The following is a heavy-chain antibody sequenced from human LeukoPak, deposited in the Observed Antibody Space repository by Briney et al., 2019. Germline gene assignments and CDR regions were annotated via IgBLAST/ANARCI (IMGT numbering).Heavy chain of an antibody. Sequence: GGSLRLSCAASGFTFSSYAMHWGRQAPGKRLEWVAVISYDRSNKYYADSVKGGFTISSDNSKNTLYLQMNSLRAEDTAVYYCAREYYYGSGTRAYYFDYWGQGTLVTVSS. V-gene: IGHV3-30*14. CDR3: AREYYYGSGTRAYYFDY. D-gene: IGHD3-10*01. CDR2: ISYDRSNK. J-gene: IGHJ4*02. CDR1: GFTFSSYA.